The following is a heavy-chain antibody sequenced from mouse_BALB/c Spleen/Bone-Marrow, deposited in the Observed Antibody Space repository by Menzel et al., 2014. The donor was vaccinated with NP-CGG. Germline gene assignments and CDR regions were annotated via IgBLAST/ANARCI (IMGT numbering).Heavy chain of an antibody. D-gene: IGHD2-1*01. CDR3: ARRGNYGAMDY. CDR2: INPSNGRS. CDR1: GYTFTSHW. J-gene: IGHJ4*01. Sequence: VQLQQSGAELVKPGASVKLSCKASGYTFTSHWMHWVKQRPGQGLEWIGEINPSNGRSNYNEKFKSKATLTVDKSSSTAYMQLSSLTSEDSEVYYCARRGNYGAMDYWGQGTSVTDSS. V-gene: IGHV1S81*02.